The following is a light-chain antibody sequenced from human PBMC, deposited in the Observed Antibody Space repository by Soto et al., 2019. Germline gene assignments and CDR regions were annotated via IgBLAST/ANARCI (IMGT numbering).Light chain of an antibody. CDR3: CSYAGSYTLV. V-gene: IGLV2-11*01. Sequence: QSALTQPRSVSGSPRQSVTISCTGTSSDIGGYSYVSWYQQHPGKAPKLIIYRVSMRPSGVPDRFSGSKSGNTASLTISGLQAEDDADYYCCSYAGSYTLVFGGGTKLTVL. J-gene: IGLJ2*01. CDR1: SSDIGGYSY. CDR2: RVS.